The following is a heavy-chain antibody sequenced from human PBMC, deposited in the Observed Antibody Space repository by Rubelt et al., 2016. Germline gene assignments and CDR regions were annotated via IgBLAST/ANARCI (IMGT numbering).Heavy chain of an antibody. V-gene: IGHV1-2*02. CDR3: ARVGSSGFWGV. CDR1: GYTFTGYY. J-gene: IGHJ6*02. D-gene: IGHD6-19*01. Sequence: QVQLVQSGAEVKKPGASVKVSCKASGYTFTGYYIHWVRQAPGQGLEWMGWVNPNNGGTTYAQKFQGRVTMTRDTSIRTAYMERRSMRSDDTAVYYCARVGSSGFWGVWGQGTTVTVSS. CDR2: VNPNNGGT.